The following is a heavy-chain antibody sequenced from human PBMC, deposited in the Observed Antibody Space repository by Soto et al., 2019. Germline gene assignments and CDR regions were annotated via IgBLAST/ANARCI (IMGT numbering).Heavy chain of an antibody. V-gene: IGHV1-3*01. CDR2: ISVGNGNT. D-gene: IGHD2-2*01. J-gene: IGHJ3*02. CDR3: TRSCSSTSCYENAYDI. Sequence: ASVKVSCKAPGYTFSNYVMHWVRQAPGQRLEWMGWISVGNGNTKYSQKFQGRLTITRDTSATTADMELSSLRSEDTAVYYCTRSCSSTSCYENAYDIWGQGTMVTVSS. CDR1: GYTFSNYV.